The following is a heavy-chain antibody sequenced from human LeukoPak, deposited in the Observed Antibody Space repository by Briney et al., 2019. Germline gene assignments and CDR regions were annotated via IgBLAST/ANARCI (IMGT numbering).Heavy chain of an antibody. Sequence: SETLSLTCTVSGYSISSGYYWGWIRQPPGRELEWIVSIYYRGSTHYNPSLASLKSRVTISGDTSKNQFSLTLSSVTAADTAVYYCARYREVGATVDYWGQGTLVTVSS. CDR1: GYSISSGYY. CDR2: IYYRGST. CDR3: ARYREVGATVDY. J-gene: IGHJ4*02. V-gene: IGHV4-38-2*02. D-gene: IGHD1-26*01.